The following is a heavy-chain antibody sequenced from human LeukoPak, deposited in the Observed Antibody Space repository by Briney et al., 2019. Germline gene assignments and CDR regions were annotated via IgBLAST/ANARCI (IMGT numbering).Heavy chain of an antibody. D-gene: IGHD6-19*01. V-gene: IGHV1-8*01. Sequence: ASVKVSCKASGYTFTSYDINWVRQATGQGLEWMGWMNPNSGNTGYAQKLQGRVTMTTDTSTSTAYMELRSLRSDDTAVYYCARVPESSGSGGRVDPWGQGTLVTVSS. CDR3: ARVPESSGSGGRVDP. CDR1: GYTFTSYD. CDR2: MNPNSGNT. J-gene: IGHJ5*02.